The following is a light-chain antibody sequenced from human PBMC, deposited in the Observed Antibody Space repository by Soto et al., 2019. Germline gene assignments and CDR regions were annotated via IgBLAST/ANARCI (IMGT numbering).Light chain of an antibody. CDR1: KNDIGVYDF. J-gene: IGLJ1*01. CDR2: EVV. CDR3: TSYAGSNTYV. V-gene: IGLV2-8*01. Sequence: QSALTQPPSASGSPGQSVTISCTGTKNDIGVYDFVSWYQHHPGKAPRLIIYEVVQRPSGVPDRFSGSKSGNTASLTVSGLQAADAADYFCTSYAGSNTYVFGSGTKLTVL.